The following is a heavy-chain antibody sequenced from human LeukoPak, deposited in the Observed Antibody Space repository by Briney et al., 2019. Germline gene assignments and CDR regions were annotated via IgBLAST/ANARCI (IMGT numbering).Heavy chain of an antibody. J-gene: IGHJ4*02. D-gene: IGHD6-13*01. CDR2: IWYDGSNK. Sequence: PGRSLRLSCAASGFTFSSYGMHWVRQAPGKGLELVAVIWYDGSNKYYADSVKGRFTISRDNSKNTLYLQMNSLRAEDTAVYYCARGLQGTGIAAAKIEAGFVYWGQGTLVTVSS. V-gene: IGHV3-33*01. CDR1: GFTFSSYG. CDR3: ARGLQGTGIAAAKIEAGFVY.